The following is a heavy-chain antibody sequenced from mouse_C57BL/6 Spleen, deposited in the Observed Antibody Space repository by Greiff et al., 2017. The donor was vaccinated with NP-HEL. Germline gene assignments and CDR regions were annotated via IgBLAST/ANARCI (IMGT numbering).Heavy chain of an antibody. Sequence: EVMLVESGGGLVKPGGSLQLSCAASGFTFSDYGMHWVRQAPEKGLEWVAYISSGSSTIYYADTVKGRFTISRDNAKNTLFLQMTSLRSEDTAKYYCARGSSYYGSSSLDYWGQGTTLTVSS. CDR1: GFTFSDYG. D-gene: IGHD1-1*01. CDR3: ARGSSYYGSSSLDY. CDR2: ISSGSSTI. V-gene: IGHV5-17*01. J-gene: IGHJ2*01.